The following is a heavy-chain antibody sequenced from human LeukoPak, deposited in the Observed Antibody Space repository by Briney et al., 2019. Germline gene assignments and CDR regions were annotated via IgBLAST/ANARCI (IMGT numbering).Heavy chain of an antibody. Sequence: SETLSLTCTVSGGSISSHYWSWIRQPPGKGLEWIGYIYDSGSINYNPSLKSRVTISVDTSKNQFSLKLSSVTAADTAVYYCAREVLRSGWYGGAFDYWGQGTLVAVST. D-gene: IGHD6-19*01. CDR2: IYDSGSI. CDR1: GGSISSHY. V-gene: IGHV4-59*11. CDR3: AREVLRSGWYGGAFDY. J-gene: IGHJ4*02.